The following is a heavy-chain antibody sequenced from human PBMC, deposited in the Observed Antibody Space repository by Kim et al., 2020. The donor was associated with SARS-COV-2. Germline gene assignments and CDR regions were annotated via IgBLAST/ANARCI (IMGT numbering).Heavy chain of an antibody. Sequence: SETLSLTCTVSGGSISSSSYYWGWIRQPPGKGLEWIGSIYYSGSTYYNPSLKSRVTISVDTSKNQFSLKLSSVTAADTAVYYCARAVMRQWHASNYFDYWGQGTLVTVSS. D-gene: IGHD6-19*01. J-gene: IGHJ4*02. CDR3: ARAVMRQWHASNYFDY. CDR2: IYYSGST. CDR1: GGSISSSSYY. V-gene: IGHV4-39*07.